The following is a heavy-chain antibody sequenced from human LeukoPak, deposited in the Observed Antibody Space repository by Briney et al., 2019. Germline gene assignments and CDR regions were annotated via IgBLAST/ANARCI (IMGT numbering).Heavy chain of an antibody. CDR3: ARDTAVGNGFDP. D-gene: IGHD6-19*01. CDR2: IYYSGST. J-gene: IGHJ5*02. V-gene: IGHV4-59*01. Sequence: SETLSLTCTVSGGSISSYYWSWIRQPPGKGLEWIGYIYYSGSTNYNPSLKSRVTISVDTSKNQFSLKLSSVTAADTAVYYCARDTAVGNGFDPWGRGTLVTISS. CDR1: GGSISSYY.